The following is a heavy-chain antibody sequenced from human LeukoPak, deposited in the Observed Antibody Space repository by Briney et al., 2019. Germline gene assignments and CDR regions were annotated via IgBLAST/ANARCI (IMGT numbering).Heavy chain of an antibody. V-gene: IGHV4-34*01. Sequence: SETLSLTCAVYGGSFSGYYWSWIRQPPGKGLEWIGEINHSGSTNYNPSLKSRVTISVDTSKNQFSLKLSSVTAADTAVYYCARGRIAYYYGSGSYYNVPSPYSDLWGRGTLVTVSS. J-gene: IGHJ2*01. CDR1: GGSFSGYY. CDR3: ARGRIAYYYGSGSYYNVPSPYSDL. D-gene: IGHD3-10*01. CDR2: INHSGST.